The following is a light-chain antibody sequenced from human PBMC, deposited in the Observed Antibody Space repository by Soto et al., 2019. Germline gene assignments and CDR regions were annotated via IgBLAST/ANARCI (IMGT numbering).Light chain of an antibody. CDR3: QQYGSSGT. V-gene: IGKV3-20*01. CDR2: GAS. CDR1: QSVSNNY. Sequence: EFVLTQSPGTLSLSPGERATLSCRASQSVSNNYLAWYQQKPGQAPRLLIYGASNRATGIPERFSGSGSGTDFTLTISRLEPEDFAVYYCQQYGSSGTFGQGTKVDIK. J-gene: IGKJ1*01.